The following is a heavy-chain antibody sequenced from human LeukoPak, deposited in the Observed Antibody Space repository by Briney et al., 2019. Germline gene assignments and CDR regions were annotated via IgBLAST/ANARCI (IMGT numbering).Heavy chain of an antibody. Sequence: ASVKVSCKASGYTFTSYDINWVRQATGQGLEWMGWMNPNSGNTGYAQKFQGRVTMTRNTSISTAYMELSSLRSEDTAVYYCASSTTVTGWFDPWEQGTLVTVSS. CDR2: MNPNSGNT. D-gene: IGHD1-1*01. J-gene: IGHJ5*02. CDR3: ASSTTVTGWFDP. CDR1: GYTFTSYD. V-gene: IGHV1-8*01.